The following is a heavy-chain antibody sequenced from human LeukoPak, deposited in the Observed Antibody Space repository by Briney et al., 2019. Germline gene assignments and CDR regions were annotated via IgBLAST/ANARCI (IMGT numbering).Heavy chain of an antibody. CDR3: AKAILYSSSWYRKDFDY. J-gene: IGHJ4*02. CDR1: GFTFGSYA. V-gene: IGHV3-23*01. Sequence: GGSLRLSCAASGFTFGSYAMSWVRQAPGKGLEWVSAISGSGGSTYYADPVKGRFTISRDNSKNTLYLQMNSLRAEDTAVYYCAKAILYSSSWYRKDFDYWGQGTLVIVSS. CDR2: ISGSGGST. D-gene: IGHD6-13*01.